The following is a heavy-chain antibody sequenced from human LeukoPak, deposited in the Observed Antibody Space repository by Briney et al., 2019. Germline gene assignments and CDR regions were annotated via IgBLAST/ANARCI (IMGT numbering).Heavy chain of an antibody. CDR3: ALSPDYCSSTSCYPLYYYMDV. Sequence: SETLSLTCTVSGGSISSYYWSWIRQPPGKGLEWIGYIYYSGSTNYNPSLKSRVTISVDTSKNQFSLKLSSVTAADTAVYYCALSPDYCSSTSCYPLYYYMDVWGKGTTVTVSS. J-gene: IGHJ6*03. V-gene: IGHV4-59*01. D-gene: IGHD2-2*01. CDR2: IYYSGST. CDR1: GGSISSYY.